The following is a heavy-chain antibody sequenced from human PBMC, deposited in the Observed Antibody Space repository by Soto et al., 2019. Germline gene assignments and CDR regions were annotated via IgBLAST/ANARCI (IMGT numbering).Heavy chain of an antibody. CDR3: AKEALTVAGNNFDS. CDR2: ISVSGAGT. D-gene: IGHD6-19*01. V-gene: IGHV3-23*01. Sequence: GGSLRLSCAASGFTFTTYAMGWVRQAPGKGLEWVSSISVSGAGTIYADSVKGRFTISRDNAKKMVYLQMNGLRADDTAVYYCAKEALTVAGNNFDSCGQGTLVTVSS. J-gene: IGHJ4*02. CDR1: GFTFTTYA.